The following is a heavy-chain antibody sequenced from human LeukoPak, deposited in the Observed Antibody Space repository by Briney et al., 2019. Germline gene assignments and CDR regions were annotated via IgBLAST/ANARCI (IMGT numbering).Heavy chain of an antibody. D-gene: IGHD3-10*01. J-gene: IGHJ4*02. CDR1: GLTVSTNY. V-gene: IGHV3-74*01. CDR3: ARDLWFGEK. Sequence: PGGSLRLSCADSGLTVSTNYMYWVRQAPGKGLVWVSRINSDGSSTSYADSVKGRFTISRDNAKNTLYLQMNSLRAEDTAVYYCARDLWFGEKRGQGTLVTVSS. CDR2: INSDGSST.